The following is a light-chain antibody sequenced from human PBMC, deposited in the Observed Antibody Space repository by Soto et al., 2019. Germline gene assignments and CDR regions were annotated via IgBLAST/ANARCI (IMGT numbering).Light chain of an antibody. V-gene: IGKV1-27*01. CDR2: VAT. J-gene: IGKJ5*01. CDR1: QSISNY. Sequence: EITQHPASLSASKGNRVSNTSRESQSISNYLAWYQQQPGKVPKVLIYVATTLQPRVPWLFSGRGSGTDFTLTINRQQEDDITTYFCQRNYKVFTFGQGTRLEI. CDR3: QRNYKVFT.